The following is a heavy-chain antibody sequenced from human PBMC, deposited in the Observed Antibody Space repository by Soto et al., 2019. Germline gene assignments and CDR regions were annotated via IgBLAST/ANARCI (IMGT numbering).Heavy chain of an antibody. CDR3: ASSQDTIFGVVIPPSGMDV. Sequence: GASVKVSCKASGGTFSSYAISWVRQAPGQGLEWMGGIIPIFGTANYAQKFQGRVTITADESTSTAYMELSSLRSEDTAVYYCASSQDTIFGVVIPPSGMDVWGQVTTVTVS. CDR2: IIPIFGTA. D-gene: IGHD3-3*01. V-gene: IGHV1-69*13. J-gene: IGHJ6*02. CDR1: GGTFSSYA.